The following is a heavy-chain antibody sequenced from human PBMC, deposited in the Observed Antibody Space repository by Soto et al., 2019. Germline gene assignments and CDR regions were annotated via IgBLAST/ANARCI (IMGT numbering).Heavy chain of an antibody. CDR3: SKGSASHRPYFFDY. Sequence: GGSLRLSCAASGFTFGGFAMGWVRQAPGKGLEWVSAIDGSGRSTFYADSVGGRFTISRDKSKNMLFLQMNSLSAGDSAVYFCSKGSASHRPYFFDYWGQGILVTSPQ. CDR2: IDGSGRST. D-gene: IGHD3-9*01. V-gene: IGHV3-23*01. J-gene: IGHJ4*02. CDR1: GFTFGGFA.